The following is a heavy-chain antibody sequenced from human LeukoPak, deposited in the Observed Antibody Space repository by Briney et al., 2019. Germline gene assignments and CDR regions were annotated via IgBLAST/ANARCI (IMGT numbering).Heavy chain of an antibody. CDR2: ISGDNGQT. D-gene: IGHD1-26*01. CDR1: GYTFSNYA. J-gene: IGHJ4*02. Sequence: ASVKVSCTASGYTFSNYAITWVRQAPGQGLEWMGWISGDNGQTKYAQNFQDRVTMTTDTPTSTAYLELKSLRSDDTAVYYCAREPGTYTGSYYGLNWGQGTLVTV. V-gene: IGHV1-18*01. CDR3: AREPGTYTGSYYGLN.